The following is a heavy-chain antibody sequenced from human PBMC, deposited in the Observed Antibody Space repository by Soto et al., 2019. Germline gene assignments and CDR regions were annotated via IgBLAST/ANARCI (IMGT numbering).Heavy chain of an antibody. CDR2: ISSSSSTI. CDR3: AAEYCSGGSCYDY. CDR1: GFTFSSYS. J-gene: IGHJ4*02. Sequence: EVQLVESGGGLGQPGGSLRLSCAASGFTFSSYSMNWVRQAPGKGLEWVSYISSSSSTIYYADSVKGRFTISRDNAKNSLYLQMNCLRDEDTAVYYCAAEYCSGGSCYDYWGQGTLVTVSS. D-gene: IGHD2-15*01. V-gene: IGHV3-48*02.